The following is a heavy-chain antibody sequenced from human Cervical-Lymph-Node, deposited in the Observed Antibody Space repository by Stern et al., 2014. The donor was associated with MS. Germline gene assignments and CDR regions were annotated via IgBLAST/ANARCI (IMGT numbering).Heavy chain of an antibody. CDR2: VYYSGAT. D-gene: IGHD2-8*02. CDR1: GDSISSYTHY. Sequence: QVQLQESGPGLVKPSETLSLTCAVSGDSISSYTHYWAWIRQPPGKGLEWIGSVYYSGATYYNPSLKSPVTISVATSKNHFSRGLNSVTAADTAVYYCAKHACTGAACPFDLWGQGTLVTVSS. V-gene: IGHV4-39*01. CDR3: AKHACTGAACPFDL. J-gene: IGHJ4*02.